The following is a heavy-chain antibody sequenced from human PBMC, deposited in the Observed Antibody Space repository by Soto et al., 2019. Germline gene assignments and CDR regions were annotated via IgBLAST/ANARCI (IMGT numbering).Heavy chain of an antibody. Sequence: QLQLQESGSGLVKPSQTLSLTCAVSGGSISSGGYSWSWIWQPPGKGLEWIGYIYHSGSTYYNPSLKSRVTISVDRSKNQFSLKLSSVTAADTAVYYCASAGGLGAVAADYWGQGTLVTVSS. V-gene: IGHV4-30-2*01. CDR3: ASAGGLGAVAADY. D-gene: IGHD6-19*01. J-gene: IGHJ4*02. CDR2: IYHSGST. CDR1: GGSISSGGYS.